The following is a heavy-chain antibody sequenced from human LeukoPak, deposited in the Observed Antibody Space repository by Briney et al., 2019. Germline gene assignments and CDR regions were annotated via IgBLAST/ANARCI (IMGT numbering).Heavy chain of an antibody. V-gene: IGHV4-39*02. CDR2: IYYSGST. J-gene: IGHJ4*02. Sequence: PSETLSLTCTVSGGSISSNNYYWGWIRQPPGKGLEWIVSIYYSGSTYNNPSLKSRVTISVDTTKNQFSLKLTSVTAADTAVYYCARDLGSPLDYWGQGTLVTVSS. CDR1: GGSISSNNYY. D-gene: IGHD1-26*01. CDR3: ARDLGSPLDY.